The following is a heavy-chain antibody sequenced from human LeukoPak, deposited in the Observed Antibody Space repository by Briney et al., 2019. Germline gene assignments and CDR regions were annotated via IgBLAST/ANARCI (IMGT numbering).Heavy chain of an antibody. CDR3: ARDGYSDSYFDY. D-gene: IGHD3-16*01. CDR1: GFTFSTYW. V-gene: IGHV3-7*04. Sequence: GGSLRLSCAASGFTFSTYWMNWVRQAPGKGLEWVANIKEDGSEKYYVDSVKGRFTISRDNAKNSLYLQMNSLRADDTAVYYCARDGYSDSYFDYWGQGTLVTVSS. J-gene: IGHJ4*02. CDR2: IKEDGSEK.